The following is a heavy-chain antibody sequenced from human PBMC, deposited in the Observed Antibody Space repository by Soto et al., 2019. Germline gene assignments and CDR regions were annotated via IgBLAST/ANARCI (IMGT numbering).Heavy chain of an antibody. CDR1: GGSFSGYY. CDR3: ARGYGSSWYRYYYYGMDV. Sequence: PSETLSLTCAVYGGSFSGYYWSWIRQPPGKGLEWIGEINHSGSTNYNPSLKSRVTISVDTSKNQFSLKLSSVAAADTAVYYCARGYGSSWYRYYYYGMDVWGQGTTVT. J-gene: IGHJ6*02. D-gene: IGHD6-13*01. CDR2: INHSGST. V-gene: IGHV4-34*01.